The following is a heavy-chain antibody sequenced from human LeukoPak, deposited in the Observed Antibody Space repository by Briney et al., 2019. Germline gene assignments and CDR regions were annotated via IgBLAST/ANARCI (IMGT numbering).Heavy chain of an antibody. V-gene: IGHV4-34*01. Sequence: PSETLSLTCAVYGGSFSGYYWSWIRQPLGKGLEWIGEINHSGSTNYNPSLKSRVTISVDTSKNQFSLKLSSVTAADTAVYYCARGVGYSSSWYLVYWGQGTLVTVSS. CDR2: INHSGST. J-gene: IGHJ4*02. D-gene: IGHD6-13*01. CDR3: ARGVGYSSSWYLVY. CDR1: GGSFSGYY.